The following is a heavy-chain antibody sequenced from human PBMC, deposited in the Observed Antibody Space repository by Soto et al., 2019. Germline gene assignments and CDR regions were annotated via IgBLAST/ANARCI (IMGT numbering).Heavy chain of an antibody. Sequence: GGSLRLSCAASGFTVSSNYMSWVRQAPGKGLEWVSVIYSGGSTYYADSVKGRFTISRDNSKNTLYLQMNSLRAKDTAVYYCASGYCSSTSCPTLYGMDVWGQGTTVTVSS. CDR1: GFTVSSNY. J-gene: IGHJ6*02. D-gene: IGHD2-2*03. CDR3: ASGYCSSTSCPTLYGMDV. CDR2: IYSGGST. V-gene: IGHV3-53*01.